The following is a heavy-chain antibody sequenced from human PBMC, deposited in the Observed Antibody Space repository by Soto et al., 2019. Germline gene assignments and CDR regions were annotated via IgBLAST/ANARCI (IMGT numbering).Heavy chain of an antibody. CDR1: GYTFTSYY. Sequence: ASVKGSCNASGYTFTSYYMHWVRQAPGQGLEWMGIINPSGGSTSYAQKFQGRVTMTRDTSTSTVYMELSSLRSEDTAVYYCARRAYGGNEFDYWGQGTLVTVSS. V-gene: IGHV1-46*01. D-gene: IGHD4-17*01. CDR3: ARRAYGGNEFDY. CDR2: INPSGGST. J-gene: IGHJ4*02.